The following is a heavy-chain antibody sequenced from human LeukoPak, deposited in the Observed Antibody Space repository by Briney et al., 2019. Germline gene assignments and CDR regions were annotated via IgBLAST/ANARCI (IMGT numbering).Heavy chain of an antibody. CDR2: IWYDEIIK. Sequence: GGAQRLSCAASGFNPSNAWMSSVRDAQSKGLQPVALIWYDEIIKYYAGSVKGRFSISRGNSKITLYLKMNSLRAVETGVYCCAKGYCSSTSCYIMENWGQGTLVTVSS. CDR1: GFNPSNAW. CDR3: AKGYCSSTSCYIMEN. V-gene: IGHV3-33*06. J-gene: IGHJ4*02. D-gene: IGHD2-2*02.